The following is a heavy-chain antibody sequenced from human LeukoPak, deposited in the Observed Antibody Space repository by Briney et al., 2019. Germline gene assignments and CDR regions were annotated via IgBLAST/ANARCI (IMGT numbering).Heavy chain of an antibody. CDR2: MTPSSGST. Sequence: ASVKVSCKASGYIFTSYYMHWVRQAPGQGLEWMGIMTPSSGSTSHAQKFQGRVTMTRDTSTSKVYMQLRSLRSDDTAVYYCARALVPAALYYYYYYMDVWGKGTTVTVSS. D-gene: IGHD2-2*01. V-gene: IGHV1-46*01. CDR1: GYIFTSYY. CDR3: ARALVPAALYYYYYYMDV. J-gene: IGHJ6*03.